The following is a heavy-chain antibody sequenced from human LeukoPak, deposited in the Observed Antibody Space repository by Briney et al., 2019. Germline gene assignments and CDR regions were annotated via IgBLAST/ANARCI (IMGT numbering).Heavy chain of an antibody. CDR3: ARDPNGDYVGAFDF. Sequence: PGGSLRLSCVGSGFISSNYALVWVRQAPWTGLEWVSAMHSAGPAFYADSVRGRFIMSRDNSKNTLYLQMSSLRDEDSAIYYCARDPNGDYVGAFDFWGQGTMVTVSS. D-gene: IGHD4-17*01. J-gene: IGHJ3*01. CDR2: MHSAGPA. CDR1: GFISSNYA. V-gene: IGHV3-23*01.